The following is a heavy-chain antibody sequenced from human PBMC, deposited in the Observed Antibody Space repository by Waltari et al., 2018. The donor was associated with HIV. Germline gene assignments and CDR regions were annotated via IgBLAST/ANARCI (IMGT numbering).Heavy chain of an antibody. CDR1: ASIFSSYG. CDR3: AREVLEGTNGPYFDH. CDR2: IWYDGSNK. V-gene: IGHV3-33*01. Sequence: QVQLVESGGGVVQPGRPLRLSCPASASIFSSYGMRWVRHAPGKGVEWVAVIWYDGSNKYYADCVKGRFTISRDNSKNTLYLQMNSLRAEDTAVYYCAREVLEGTNGPYFDHWGLGTLVTVSS. J-gene: IGHJ4*02.